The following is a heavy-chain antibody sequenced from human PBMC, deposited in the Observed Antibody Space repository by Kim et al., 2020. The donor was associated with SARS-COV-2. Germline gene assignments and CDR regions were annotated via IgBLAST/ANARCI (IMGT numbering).Heavy chain of an antibody. Sequence: GVSLRLSCSVSGFTSGNYAMSWVRQAPGKGLEWVAFIRSRRYDGTTEYAASVKGRFTISRDESKSIAYLQMDSLKTEDTAVYYCATSPRGNFDWIDYWGQGTLVTVSS. CDR2: IRSRRYDGTT. D-gene: IGHD3-9*01. CDR3: ATSPRGNFDWIDY. V-gene: IGHV3-49*04. CDR1: GFTSGNYA. J-gene: IGHJ4*02.